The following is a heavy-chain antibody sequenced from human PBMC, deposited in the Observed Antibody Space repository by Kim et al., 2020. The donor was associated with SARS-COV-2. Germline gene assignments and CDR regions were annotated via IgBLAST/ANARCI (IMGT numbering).Heavy chain of an antibody. D-gene: IGHD1-1*01. V-gene: IGHV3-30*04. CDR3: ATNGNAY. CDR2: ISYDGYNK. Sequence: GGSLRLSCTGSGLSLSTYAIHRVRQPPGKGLEWLAVISYDGYNKNYADSVKGRFTISRDNSGNTVYLQLNSLRREDRAVYYCATNGNAYWGQGTLVSVPS. CDR1: GLSLSTYA. J-gene: IGHJ4*02.